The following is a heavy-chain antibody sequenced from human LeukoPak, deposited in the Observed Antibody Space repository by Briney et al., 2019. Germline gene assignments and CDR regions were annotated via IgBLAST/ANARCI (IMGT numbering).Heavy chain of an antibody. CDR3: ARGRGSPYYFDC. V-gene: IGHV3-21*04. J-gene: IGHJ4*02. D-gene: IGHD1-26*01. CDR2: ISSSSSYI. CDR1: GFTFNSYR. Sequence: GGSLRLSCAASGFTFNSYRMNWVRQAPGKGLEWVSSISSSSSYIYYADSVKDRFTISRDNAKNTLCLQLSSLRAEDTAVYYCARGRGSPYYFDCWGQGTLVTVSS.